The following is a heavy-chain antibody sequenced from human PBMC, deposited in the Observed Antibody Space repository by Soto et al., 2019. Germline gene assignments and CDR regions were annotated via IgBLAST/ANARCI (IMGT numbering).Heavy chain of an antibody. V-gene: IGHV4-39*01. J-gene: IGHJ4*02. CDR1: DGSISRGGYY. D-gene: IGHD1-26*01. CDR3: ARPEYSGSNFSFDY. Sequence: PSGTPALTFTVSDGSISRGGYYWGWIRQSPGKGLEWIGNIYASGTTYYNPSLKSRVTISVDKSKNQFSLKLSSVTAADTAVYYCARPEYSGSNFSFDYWGQG. CDR2: IYASGTT.